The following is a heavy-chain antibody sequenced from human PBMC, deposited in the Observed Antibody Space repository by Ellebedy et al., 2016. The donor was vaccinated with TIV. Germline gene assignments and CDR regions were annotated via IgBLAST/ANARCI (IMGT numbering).Heavy chain of an antibody. Sequence: SETLSLTCTVSGGSISSYYWSWIRQPPGKGLEWIGRIHTSGSTNYNPSLKSRVTMSVDTSKNQFSLKLSSVTAADTAVYYCARDRYSSSSSRANWFDPWGQGTLVTVSS. V-gene: IGHV4-4*07. CDR1: GGSISSYY. CDR2: IHTSGST. D-gene: IGHD6-6*01. J-gene: IGHJ5*02. CDR3: ARDRYSSSSSRANWFDP.